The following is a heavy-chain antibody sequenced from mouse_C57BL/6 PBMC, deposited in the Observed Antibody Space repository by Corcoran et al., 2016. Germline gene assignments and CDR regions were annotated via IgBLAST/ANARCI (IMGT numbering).Heavy chain of an antibody. J-gene: IGHJ4*01. CDR1: GYTFTDYN. V-gene: IGHV1-18*01. Sequence: EAQLQQSGPELVKPGASVKIPCKASGYTFTDYNMDWVKQSHGKSLEWIGDINPNNGGTIYNQKFKGKATLTVDKSSSTAYMELRSLTSEDTAVYYCARGGAMDYWGQGTSVTVSS. CDR3: ARGGAMDY. CDR2: INPNNGGT.